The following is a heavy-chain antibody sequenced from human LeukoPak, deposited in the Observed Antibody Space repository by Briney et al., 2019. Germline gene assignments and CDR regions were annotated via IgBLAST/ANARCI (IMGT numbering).Heavy chain of an antibody. J-gene: IGHJ4*02. CDR1: GFTFSTYW. CDR3: ARSSLAYCGGDCYSDLDY. V-gene: IGHV3-7*01. D-gene: IGHD2-21*02. Sequence: GGSLRLSCAPSGFTFSTYWMICARQAPGKGREWVANVKQGGSETYYVDSVKGRFTISRDNAKNSLYLQMNGLRAEDTAVYYCARSSLAYCGGDCYSDLDYWGQGTMVTVSS. CDR2: VKQGGSET.